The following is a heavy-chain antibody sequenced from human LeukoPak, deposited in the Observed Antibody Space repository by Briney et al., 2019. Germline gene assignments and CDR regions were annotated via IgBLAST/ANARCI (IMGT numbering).Heavy chain of an antibody. CDR1: GFPFSSYA. Sequence: GGSLRLSCAASGFPFSSYAMSWVLQAPGKGLEWVSAISGSGGSTYYSDSVKGRFTISRDNSKNTLYLQMNSLRAEDTAVYYCAKHPLGPRPQYYDFWSGYYNGAFDIWGQGTMVTVSS. J-gene: IGHJ3*02. V-gene: IGHV3-23*01. D-gene: IGHD3-3*01. CDR2: ISGSGGST. CDR3: AKHPLGPRPQYYDFWSGYYNGAFDI.